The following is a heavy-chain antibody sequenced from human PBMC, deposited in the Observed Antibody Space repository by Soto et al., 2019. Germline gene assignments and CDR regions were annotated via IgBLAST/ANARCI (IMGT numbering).Heavy chain of an antibody. CDR1: GFTLSRYG. V-gene: IGHV3-33*01. J-gene: IGHJ4*01. CDR3: ARDRDPWQWLTTNYFYY. CDR2: LWYHGRNK. D-gene: IGHD6-19*01. Sequence: QMQLGESGGGVVQRGRSLRLSWAASGFTLSRYGMHWVRQAPGKGLEWVAVLWYHGRNKYYADSVKGRFTICIDHSKNTLYLQMNSLRAEDTAVYYCARDRDPWQWLTTNYFYYWGHGTPGTVSS.